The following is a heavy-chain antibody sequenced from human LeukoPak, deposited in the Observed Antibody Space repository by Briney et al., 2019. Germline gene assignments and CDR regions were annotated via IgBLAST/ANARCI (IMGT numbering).Heavy chain of an antibody. CDR3: ARAGPRRDGYNVDY. D-gene: IGHD5-24*01. CDR2: IYYSGNT. Sequence: SETLSLTCTVSGGSISYYYWGWIRQPPGKGLEWIGCIYYSGNTDYNPSLKSRVTMSVDTSRNQFSLRLTSVTAADTAVYYCARAGPRRDGYNVDYWGQGTLVTVSS. J-gene: IGHJ4*02. V-gene: IGHV4-59*01. CDR1: GGSISYYY.